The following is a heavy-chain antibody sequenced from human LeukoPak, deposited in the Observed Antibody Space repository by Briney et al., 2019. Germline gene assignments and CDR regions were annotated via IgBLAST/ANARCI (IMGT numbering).Heavy chain of an antibody. CDR2: INHSGST. V-gene: IGHV4-34*01. CDR1: GGSFSGYY. CDR3: ASGGDYGDYVLDY. D-gene: IGHD4-17*01. Sequence: SETLSLTCAVYGGSFSGYYWSWIRQPPGKGLEWIGEINHSGSTNYNPSLKSRVTISVDTSKNQFSLKLSSVTAADTAVYYCASGGDYGDYVLDYWGQGTLVTVSS. J-gene: IGHJ4*02.